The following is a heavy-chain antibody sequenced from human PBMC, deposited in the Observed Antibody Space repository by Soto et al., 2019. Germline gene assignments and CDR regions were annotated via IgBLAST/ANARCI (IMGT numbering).Heavy chain of an antibody. CDR2: IYHSGST. CDR1: GGSISSGGYS. Sequence: SETLSLTCAVSGGSISSGGYSWSWIRQPPGKGLEWIGYIYHSGSTYYNPSLKSRVTISVDRSKNQFSLKLSSVTAADTAVYYCARDRGYCSGGSCTNWFDPWGQGTLVTVSS. CDR3: ARDRGYCSGGSCTNWFDP. J-gene: IGHJ5*02. V-gene: IGHV4-30-2*01. D-gene: IGHD2-15*01.